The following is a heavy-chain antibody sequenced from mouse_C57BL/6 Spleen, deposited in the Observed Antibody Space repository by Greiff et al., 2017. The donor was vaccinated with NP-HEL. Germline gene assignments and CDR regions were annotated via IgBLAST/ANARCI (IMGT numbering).Heavy chain of an antibody. Sequence: VQLKESGPELVKPGASVKISCKASGYAFSSSWMNWVKQRPGKGLEWIGRIYPGDGDTNYKGKFKGTATLTADKSSSTAYMQLSSLTSEDSAVYFCARGGYYSNYFYFDYWGQGTTLTVSS. J-gene: IGHJ2*01. D-gene: IGHD2-5*01. V-gene: IGHV1-82*01. CDR3: ARGGYYSNYFYFDY. CDR2: IYPGDGDT. CDR1: GYAFSSSW.